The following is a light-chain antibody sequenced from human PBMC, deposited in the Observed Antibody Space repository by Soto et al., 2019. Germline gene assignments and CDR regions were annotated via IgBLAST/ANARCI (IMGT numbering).Light chain of an antibody. V-gene: IGKV1-5*01. Sequence: IQMPQSPSTLSASVGARFTITGRASQSISSWLAWYQQKPGKAPQLLIYDASSLESGVPSRFSGSGSGTEFTLTIRSLQPDDLATYYCQKYNSYSPWTVGQGTKVDIK. CDR1: QSISSW. CDR2: DAS. CDR3: QKYNSYSPWT. J-gene: IGKJ1*01.